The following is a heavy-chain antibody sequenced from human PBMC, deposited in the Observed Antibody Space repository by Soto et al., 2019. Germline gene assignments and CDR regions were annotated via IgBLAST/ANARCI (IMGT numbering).Heavy chain of an antibody. Sequence: GGSLRLSCAASGFTFSSYAMSWVRQAPGKGLEWVSAISGSGGSTYYADSVKGRFTISRDNSKNTLYLQMNSLRAEDTAVYYCATLITMVRGVIIHDAFDIWRQGTMVTVSS. D-gene: IGHD3-10*01. V-gene: IGHV3-23*01. CDR2: ISGSGGST. CDR1: GFTFSSYA. CDR3: ATLITMVRGVIIHDAFDI. J-gene: IGHJ3*02.